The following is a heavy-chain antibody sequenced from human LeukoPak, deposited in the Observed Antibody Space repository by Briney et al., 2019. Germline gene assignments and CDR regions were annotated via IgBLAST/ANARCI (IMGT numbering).Heavy chain of an antibody. V-gene: IGHV4-59*11. J-gene: IGHJ4*02. CDR3: ARGWSDYPFDY. CDR2: IYYSGST. CDR1: GGSISNHY. Sequence: SETLSLTCTVSGGSISNHYWSWIRQPPGKGLEWIGYIYYSGSTNYNPSLKSRVTISVDTSKNQFFLKLSSVTAADTAVYHCARGWSDYPFDYWGQGTLVTVSS. D-gene: IGHD3-3*01.